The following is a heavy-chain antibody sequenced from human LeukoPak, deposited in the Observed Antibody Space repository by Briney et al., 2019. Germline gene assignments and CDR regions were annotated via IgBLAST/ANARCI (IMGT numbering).Heavy chain of an antibody. Sequence: SETLSLTCSVSGASISRYYCSWIRQPPGGGLEWIGYIYNTGTTNYNPSLKSRVTMSMDTSKNQFSLKLSSVTAAYTAVYYCVRLVVDSRGIKEVAVENWGQGTLVTVSS. V-gene: IGHV4-59*08. CDR1: GASISRYY. J-gene: IGHJ4*02. CDR2: IYNTGTT. CDR3: VRLVVDSRGIKEVAVEN. D-gene: IGHD2-21*01.